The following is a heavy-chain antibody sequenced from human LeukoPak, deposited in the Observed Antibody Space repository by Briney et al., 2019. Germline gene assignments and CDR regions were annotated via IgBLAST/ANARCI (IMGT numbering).Heavy chain of an antibody. CDR2: ISGSGDST. Sequence: GGSLRLSCAASGFTFSSYAMSWVRQAPGKGLEWVSSISGSGDSTYYADSVKGRFTISRDNSKNTLYLQMNSQRPEDTAVYYCAKEAGYSGYDYPDYWGQGTLVTVSS. V-gene: IGHV3-23*01. CDR3: AKEAGYSGYDYPDY. J-gene: IGHJ4*02. CDR1: GFTFSSYA. D-gene: IGHD5-12*01.